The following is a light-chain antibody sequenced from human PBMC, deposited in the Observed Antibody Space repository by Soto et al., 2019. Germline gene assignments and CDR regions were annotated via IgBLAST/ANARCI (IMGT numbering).Light chain of an antibody. CDR1: YSISNY. J-gene: IGKJ4*01. CDR3: QQANSCTLT. V-gene: IGKV1-39*01. Sequence: DIQLTQSPSCLSASVGDRVTITCRASYSISNYLNWYQHRPGKAPDLVIYAASTLQSGVPSRFSGSGSGTDFTLTISSLQPEDFATDYCQQANSCTLTFGGGTQVDIK. CDR2: AAS.